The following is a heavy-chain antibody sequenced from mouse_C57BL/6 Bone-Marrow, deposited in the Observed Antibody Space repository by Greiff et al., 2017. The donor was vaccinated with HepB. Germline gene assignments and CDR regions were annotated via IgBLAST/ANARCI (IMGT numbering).Heavy chain of an antibody. CDR3: ATLYAMDY. Sequence: QVQLQQPGAELVMPGASVKLSCKASGYTFTSYWMHWVKQRPGKGLEWIGEIDPSDSYTNYNQKFKGKSTLTVGKSSITAYMQLSSLTSEDSAVYYCATLYAMDYWGQGTSVTVSS. CDR2: IDPSDSYT. CDR1: GYTFTSYW. J-gene: IGHJ4*01. V-gene: IGHV1-69*01.